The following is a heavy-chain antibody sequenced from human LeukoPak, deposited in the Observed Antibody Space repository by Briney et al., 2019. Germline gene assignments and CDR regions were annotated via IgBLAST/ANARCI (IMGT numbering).Heavy chain of an antibody. J-gene: IGHJ4*02. V-gene: IGHV3-15*01. D-gene: IGHD1-14*01. CDR2: IRADGTT. CDR3: AADVPSPLAQIDY. CDR1: GVTFSNAW. Sequence: GGSLRLSCAASGVTFSNAWMSWVRQAPGKGQEWVARIRADGTTDYAAPVKGRFTISRDDSMNTLSLQMDSLKTGDTAVYYCAADVPSPLAQIDYWGQGTPVTVYS.